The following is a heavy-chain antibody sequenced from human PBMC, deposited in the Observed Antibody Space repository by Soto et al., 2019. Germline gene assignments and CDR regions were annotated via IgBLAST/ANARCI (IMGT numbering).Heavy chain of an antibody. J-gene: IGHJ5*01. CDR1: GFTFRSYG. Sequence: QPGGSLRLSCEASGFTFRSYGMHWVRQAPGKGLEWVAITSYDGTSKYYADSVKGRFTISRDNSNDTLHLQMDRLRAEDTAVYYCAKDGIALVRDPLGNWFDSWGQGTLVTVSS. CDR3: AKDGIALVRDPLGNWFDS. CDR2: TSYDGTSK. D-gene: IGHD3-10*01. V-gene: IGHV3-30*18.